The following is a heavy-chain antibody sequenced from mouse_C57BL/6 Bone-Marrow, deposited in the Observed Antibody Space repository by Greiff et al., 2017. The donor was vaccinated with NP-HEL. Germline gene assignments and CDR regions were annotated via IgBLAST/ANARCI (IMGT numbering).Heavy chain of an antibody. Sequence: VQLQQSGTVLARPGASVKMSCKTSGYTFTSYWMHWVKQRPGQGLEWIGAIYPGNSDTSYNQKFKGKAKLTAVTSASTAYMQLSSLTSEDSAVYYCARRRFYYGSSSWFAYWGQGTLVTVSA. V-gene: IGHV1-5*01. CDR3: ARRRFYYGSSSWFAY. CDR2: IYPGNSDT. CDR1: GYTFTSYW. D-gene: IGHD1-1*01. J-gene: IGHJ3*01.